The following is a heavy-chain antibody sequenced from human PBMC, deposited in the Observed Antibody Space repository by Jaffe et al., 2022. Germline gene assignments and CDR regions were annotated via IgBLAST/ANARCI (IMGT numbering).Heavy chain of an antibody. J-gene: IGHJ6*03. V-gene: IGHV1-3*01. CDR1: GYSFTRYS. Sequence: QVQLVQSGAEVKKPGASVNVSCKASGYSFTRYSIHWVRQAPGHGLEWMGWINAGNGDTKYSQRLQGRVTMTTDTAASTAYMALSSLRAEDTAVYFCARDILDVWSAQYSTYYMDVWGKGTRVTVSS. D-gene: IGHD3-3*01. CDR3: ARDILDVWSAQYSTYYMDV. CDR2: INAGNGDT.